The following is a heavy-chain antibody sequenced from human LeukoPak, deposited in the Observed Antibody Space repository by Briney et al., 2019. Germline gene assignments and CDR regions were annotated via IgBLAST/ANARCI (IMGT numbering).Heavy chain of an antibody. CDR2: IYYSGST. J-gene: IGHJ4*02. V-gene: IGHV4-31*03. CDR1: GGSISSGGYY. CDR3: AREDGYSPSTDY. D-gene: IGHD5-24*01. Sequence: SQTLSLTCTVSGGSISSGGYYWSWIRQHPGKGLEWIGYIYYSGSTYYNPSLESRVTISVDTSKNQFSLKLSSVTAADTAVYYCAREDGYSPSTDYWGQGTLVTVSS.